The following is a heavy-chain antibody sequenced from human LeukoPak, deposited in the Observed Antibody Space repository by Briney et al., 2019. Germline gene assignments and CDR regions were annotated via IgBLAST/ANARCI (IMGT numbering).Heavy chain of an antibody. V-gene: IGHV7-4-1*02. D-gene: IGHD3-10*01. Sequence: GASVKVSCKASGYTFISYAMNWVRQAPGQGLEWMGWISTETGNPTYAQGFTGQFVFSVDTSVNTAYLQISSLRTEDTAVYYCARGGYYGGSGTYGFFDYWGQGSLVTFSS. J-gene: IGHJ4*02. CDR1: GYTFISYA. CDR3: ARGGYYGGSGTYGFFDY. CDR2: ISTETGNP.